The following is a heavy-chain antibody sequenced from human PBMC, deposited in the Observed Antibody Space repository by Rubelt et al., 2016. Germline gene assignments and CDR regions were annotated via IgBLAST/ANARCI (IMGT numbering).Heavy chain of an antibody. V-gene: IGHV3-7*03. CDR1: GFTFGRYW. J-gene: IGHJ4*02. Sequence: LVQHGGSLRLSCAASGFTFGRYWMNWFRQAPGKGLEWVANIREDGSEKNYVDSVKGRFTISRDNAKNSLYLQMSSLRVEDTAIYYCADPPSDFWGQGTLVTVSS. CDR3: ADPPSDF. CDR2: IREDGSEK.